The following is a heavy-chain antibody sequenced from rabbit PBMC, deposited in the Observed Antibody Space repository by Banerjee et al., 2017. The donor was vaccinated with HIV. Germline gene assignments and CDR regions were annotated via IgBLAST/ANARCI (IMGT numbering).Heavy chain of an antibody. CDR1: GFSFSNGYV. CDR3: ARDLAGVIGWNFNL. D-gene: IGHD4-1*01. J-gene: IGHJ4*01. CDR2: IAGDSSGST. Sequence: DLVKPEGSLTLTCTASGFSFSNGYVMCWVRQAPGKGLEWIACIAGDSSGSTYYASWAKGRFTISKTSSTTVTLQVASLTAADTASYFCARDLAGVIGWNFNLWGPGTLVTVS. V-gene: IGHV1S45*01.